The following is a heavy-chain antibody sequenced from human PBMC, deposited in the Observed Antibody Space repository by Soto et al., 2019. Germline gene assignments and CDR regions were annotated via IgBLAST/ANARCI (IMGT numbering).Heavy chain of an antibody. J-gene: IGHJ4*02. Sequence: WGSLRLSCASSGFTFSIYAMSWVGQAPGEGLDWVSTISGSGVNTYYADSVKGRFTISRDNSKNTLYLQMNSLRAEDTAMYYCARPGVAVAPDDYWGQGTLVTVSS. CDR1: GFTFSIYA. V-gene: IGHV3-23*01. D-gene: IGHD2-15*01. CDR2: ISGSGVNT. CDR3: ARPGVAVAPDDY.